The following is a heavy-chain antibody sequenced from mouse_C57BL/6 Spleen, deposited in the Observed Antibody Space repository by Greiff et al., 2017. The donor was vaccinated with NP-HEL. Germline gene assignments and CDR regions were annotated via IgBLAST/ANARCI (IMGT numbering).Heavy chain of an antibody. CDR2: IWSGGST. CDR1: GFSLTSYG. CDR3: APDYDAWFAY. Sequence: VQLQQSGPGLVQPSQSLSITCTVSGFSLTSYGVHWVRQSPGKGLEWLGVIWSGGSTDYNAAFISRLSISKDNSKSQVFFKMNSLQADDTAIYYCAPDYDAWFAYWGQGTLVTVSA. J-gene: IGHJ3*01. V-gene: IGHV2-2*01. D-gene: IGHD2-4*01.